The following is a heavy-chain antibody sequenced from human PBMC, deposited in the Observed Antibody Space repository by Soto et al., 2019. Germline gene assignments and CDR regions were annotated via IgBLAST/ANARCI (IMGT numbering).Heavy chain of an antibody. D-gene: IGHD3-3*01. Sequence: SQTLSLTCAISGDSVSSNSGAWNWIRQSPSRGLEWLGRTYYRSKWYNDYAVSVKSRITINPDTSKNQFSLQLNSVTPEDTAVYYCARAFLEWLPYFDYWGQGTLVTVSS. CDR2: TYYRSKWYN. J-gene: IGHJ4*02. CDR1: GDSVSSNSGA. CDR3: ARAFLEWLPYFDY. V-gene: IGHV6-1*01.